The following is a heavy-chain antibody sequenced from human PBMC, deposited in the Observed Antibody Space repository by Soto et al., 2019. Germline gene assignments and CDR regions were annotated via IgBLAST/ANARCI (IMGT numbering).Heavy chain of an antibody. J-gene: IGHJ6*02. D-gene: IGHD2-2*01. V-gene: IGHV6-1*01. CDR1: GDSVSSNSAT. Sequence: SQTLSLTCAISGDSVSSNSATWNWIRQSPSRGLEWLGRTYYRSKWYNDYAVSVKSRLTINPDTSKNQFSLQLNSVTPDDTAVYYCARENGAAAQAHYYCCMDFWGQGTMGTGSS. CDR2: TYYRSKWYN. CDR3: ARENGAAAQAHYYCCMDF.